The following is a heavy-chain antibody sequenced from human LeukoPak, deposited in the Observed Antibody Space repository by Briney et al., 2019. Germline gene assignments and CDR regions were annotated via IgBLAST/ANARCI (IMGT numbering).Heavy chain of an antibody. V-gene: IGHV3-21*01. Sequence: GDSVRLLCAACGFNFTNYHMLWLRQAPGKALEGVSSNHSSKGSIYFPASLKARFTISRDNAKNSLYLQMNSLGAEDTAVYYCARDLAWDAFDIWGQGTMVTVSS. J-gene: IGHJ3*02. CDR2: NHSSKGSI. CDR1: GFNFTNYH. CDR3: ARDLAWDAFDI.